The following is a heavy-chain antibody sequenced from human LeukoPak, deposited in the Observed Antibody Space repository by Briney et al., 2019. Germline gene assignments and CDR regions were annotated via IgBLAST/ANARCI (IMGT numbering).Heavy chain of an antibody. CDR1: GGTFSSYA. J-gene: IGHJ4*02. CDR2: IIPIFGTA. Sequence: SVKVSCKASGGTFSSYAISWVRQAPGQGLEWMGGIIPIFGTANYAQKFQGRVTITTDESTSTAYMELSSLRSEDTAMYYCARGVICSGGGCYSTYYFDYWGQGTLVTVSS. CDR3: ARGVICSGGGCYSTYYFDY. D-gene: IGHD2-15*01. V-gene: IGHV1-69*05.